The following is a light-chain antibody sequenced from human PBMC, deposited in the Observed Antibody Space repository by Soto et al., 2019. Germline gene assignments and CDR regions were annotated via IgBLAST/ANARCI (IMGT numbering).Light chain of an antibody. Sequence: SYELTQPPSMSVSPGQTATIACSGDKLGDKYVCWYQQKSGESPILVIYQDTKRPSGIPERFSGSNSGSTATLTISGTQSIEEADYSCQAWDGGTVVFGGGTKLTVL. CDR3: QAWDGGTVV. J-gene: IGLJ2*01. CDR2: QDT. CDR1: KLGDKY. V-gene: IGLV3-1*01.